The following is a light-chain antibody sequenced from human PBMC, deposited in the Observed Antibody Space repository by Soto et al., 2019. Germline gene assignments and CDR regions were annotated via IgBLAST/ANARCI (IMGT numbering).Light chain of an antibody. J-gene: IGLJ2*01. CDR3: QSYDSSLSGVV. CDR1: SSNIGAGYD. CDR2: GNS. Sequence: QSVLTQPPSVSGAPGQRVTISCTGSSSNIGAGYDVHWYQQLPGTAPKLLIYGNSNRTSGVPDRFSGSKSGTSASLAITGIQDEDEADYYCQSYDSSLSGVVFGGGTKLTVL. V-gene: IGLV1-40*01.